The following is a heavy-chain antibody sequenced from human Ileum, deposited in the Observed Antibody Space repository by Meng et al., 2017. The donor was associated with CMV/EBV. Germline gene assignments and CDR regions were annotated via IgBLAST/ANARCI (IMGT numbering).Heavy chain of an antibody. CDR2: TNDSGTT. CDR3: TRGRVGDWGFDF. D-gene: IGHD1-26*01. Sequence: VQFRPWWAGLFKPSETLSSTGGVNVGSFSSFPCTWIRQPTGKCRVWFGDTNDSGTTNYSPSLKSRVTISIDTSKKQFSLRLSSLTAADTAVYYCTRGRVGDWGFDFWGQGTLVTVSS. CDR1: VGSFSSFP. V-gene: IGHV4-34*02. J-gene: IGHJ5*01.